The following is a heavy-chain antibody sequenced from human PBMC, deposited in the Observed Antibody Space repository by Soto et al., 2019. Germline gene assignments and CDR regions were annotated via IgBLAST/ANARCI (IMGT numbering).Heavy chain of an antibody. Sequence: QITLKESGPTRVRPTQTLAQTCAFSGFSLSTSGVDVGWIRQPPGKALEWLAVIYWDDSKHYSPSLRSRLTITKDTSKNQVVLTMTNMDPMDTGTYYCAHKGPEDWPLDYWGQGTLVTVSS. CDR2: IYWDDSK. V-gene: IGHV2-5*02. CDR1: GFSLSTSGVD. J-gene: IGHJ4*02. D-gene: IGHD3-9*01. CDR3: AHKGPEDWPLDY.